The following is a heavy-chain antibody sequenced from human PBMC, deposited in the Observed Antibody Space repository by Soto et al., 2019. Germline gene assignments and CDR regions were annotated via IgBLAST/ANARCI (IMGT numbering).Heavy chain of an antibody. CDR3: ATGSDYYDSSGFFDY. J-gene: IGHJ4*02. Sequence: ASVKVSCKASGYTFTSYYMHWVRQAPGQGLEWMGIINPSGGSTSYAQKFQGRVTMTGDTSTSTVYMELSSLRSEDTAVYYCATGSDYYDSSGFFDYWGQGTLVTAPQ. D-gene: IGHD3-22*01. CDR1: GYTFTSYY. V-gene: IGHV1-46*01. CDR2: INPSGGST.